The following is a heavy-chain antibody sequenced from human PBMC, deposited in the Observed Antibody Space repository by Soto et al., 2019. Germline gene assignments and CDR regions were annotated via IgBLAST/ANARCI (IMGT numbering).Heavy chain of an antibody. CDR1: GDSLSSRSYY. CDR2: IYYSGST. V-gene: IGHV4-39*01. Sequence: SETLSLTCTVSGDSLSSRSYYWGWIRQPPGKGLEWIGSIYYSGSTYYNPSLKSRVTISVDTSKNQFSLKLSSVTAADTAVYYCASVPSSGYYSRYWGQGTLVTVSS. D-gene: IGHD3-22*01. J-gene: IGHJ4*02. CDR3: ASVPSSGYYSRY.